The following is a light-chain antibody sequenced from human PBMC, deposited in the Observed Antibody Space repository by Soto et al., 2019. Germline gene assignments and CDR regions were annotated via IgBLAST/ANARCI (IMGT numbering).Light chain of an antibody. CDR2: DDH. V-gene: IGLV1-51*01. CDR1: NTNIGNHF. J-gene: IGLJ3*02. Sequence: QSELTQPPSVSAAPGQTVTISWTGHNTNIGNHFVSWYQLLPTTAPKLLIFDDHQRPSGIPDRYSGSKSGTSATLAITGLQTGDEADYYCAAWDGSLTAVVFGGGTKVTVL. CDR3: AAWDGSLTAVV.